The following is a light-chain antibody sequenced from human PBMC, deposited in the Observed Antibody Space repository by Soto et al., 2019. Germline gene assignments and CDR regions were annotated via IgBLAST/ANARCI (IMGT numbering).Light chain of an antibody. V-gene: IGLV2-14*01. CDR3: SSYTSSSTL. J-gene: IGLJ1*01. Sequence: QSALTQPASVSGSPGQSITISCAGTSSDVGSYNYVSWYQQHPGKAPKLMIYEVSNRPSGVSSRFYGSKSGNTASLTISGLQAEDEADYYCSSYTSSSTLFGTGTKVTVL. CDR2: EVS. CDR1: SSDVGSYNY.